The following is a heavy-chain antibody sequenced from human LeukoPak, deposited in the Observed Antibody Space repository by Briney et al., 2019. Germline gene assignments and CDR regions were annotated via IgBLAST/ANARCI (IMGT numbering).Heavy chain of an antibody. CDR3: ARGPLLRYFDWFLDY. J-gene: IGHJ4*02. V-gene: IGHV3-21*01. CDR2: ISSSSTYI. CDR1: GFTFSRYS. D-gene: IGHD3-9*01. Sequence: GGSLRLSCAASGFTFSRYSMNWVRQAPGKGLEWVSSISSSSTYIYYADSVKGRFTISRDNAKNSLYLQMNSLRAEDTAVYYCARGPLLRYFDWFLDYWGQGTLVTVSS.